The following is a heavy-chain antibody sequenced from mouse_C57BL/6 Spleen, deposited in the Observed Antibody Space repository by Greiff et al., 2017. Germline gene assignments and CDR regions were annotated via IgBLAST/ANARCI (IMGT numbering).Heavy chain of an antibody. Sequence: VMLVESGAELVKPGASVKISCKASGYAFSSYWMNWVKQRPGKGLEWIGQIYPGDGDTNYNGKFKGKATLTADKSSSTAYMQLSSLTSEDSAVYFCARGLAHYFDYWGQGTTLTVSA. D-gene: IGHD1-3*01. CDR1: GYAFSSYW. V-gene: IGHV1-80*01. CDR3: ARGLAHYFDY. J-gene: IGHJ2*01. CDR2: IYPGDGDT.